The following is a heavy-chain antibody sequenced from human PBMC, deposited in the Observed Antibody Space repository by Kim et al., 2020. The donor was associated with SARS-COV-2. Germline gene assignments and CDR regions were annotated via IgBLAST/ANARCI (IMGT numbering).Heavy chain of an antibody. D-gene: IGHD2-2*01. Sequence: GGSLRLSCAASGFTFSSYAMSWVRQAPGKGLEWVSAISGSGGSTYYADSVKGRFTISRDNSKNTLYLQMNSLRAEDTAVYYCAKGPPPNVVVPGGPTYYYGMDVWGQGTTVTVSS. J-gene: IGHJ6*02. V-gene: IGHV3-23*01. CDR3: AKGPPPNVVVPGGPTYYYGMDV. CDR2: ISGSGGST. CDR1: GFTFSSYA.